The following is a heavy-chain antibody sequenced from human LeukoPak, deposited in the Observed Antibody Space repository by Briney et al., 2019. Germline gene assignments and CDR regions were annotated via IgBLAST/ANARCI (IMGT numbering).Heavy chain of an antibody. CDR3: AKEAVLRYNWNDEPKDY. Sequence: GGSLRLSCAASGFTFSSYSMNWVRQAPGKGLEWVSSISSSSSYIYYADSVKGRFTISRDNAKNSLHLQMDSLRADDTAVYYCAKEAVLRYNWNDEPKDYWGQGTLVTVSS. D-gene: IGHD1-1*01. CDR1: GFTFSSYS. CDR2: ISSSSSYI. J-gene: IGHJ4*02. V-gene: IGHV3-21*04.